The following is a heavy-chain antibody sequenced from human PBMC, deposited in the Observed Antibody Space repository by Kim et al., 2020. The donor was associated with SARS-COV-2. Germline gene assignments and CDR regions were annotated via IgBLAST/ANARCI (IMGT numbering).Heavy chain of an antibody. CDR2: IWSDGTNK. CDR3: ARDSDTSGWHWYFDL. Sequence: GGSLRLSCAASGFTLSNYGTHWVRQAPGKGLEWVACIWSDGTNKYYVDSVKGRFTISRDNSKNTLYLQMDSLRAEDTALYYCARDSDTSGWHWYFDLWGRGTLVTVSS. V-gene: IGHV3-33*01. J-gene: IGHJ2*01. CDR1: GFTLSNYG. D-gene: IGHD6-19*01.